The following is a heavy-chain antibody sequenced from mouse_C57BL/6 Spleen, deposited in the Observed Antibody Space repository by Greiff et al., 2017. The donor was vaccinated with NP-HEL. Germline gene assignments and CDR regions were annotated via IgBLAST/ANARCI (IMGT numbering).Heavy chain of an antibody. V-gene: IGHV5-6*01. Sequence: EVKLVESGGDLVKPGGSLKLSCAASGFTFSSYGMSWVRQTPDKRLEWVATISSGGSYTYYPDSVKGRFTISRDKAKNTLYLQMSSLKSEDTAMYYCARHDYYGSSYYFDYWGQGTTLTVSS. J-gene: IGHJ2*01. CDR3: ARHDYYGSSYYFDY. CDR1: GFTFSSYG. D-gene: IGHD1-1*01. CDR2: ISSGGSYT.